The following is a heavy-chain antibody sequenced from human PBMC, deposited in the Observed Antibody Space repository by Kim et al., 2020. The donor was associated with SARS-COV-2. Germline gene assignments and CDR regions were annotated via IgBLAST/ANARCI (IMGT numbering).Heavy chain of an antibody. Sequence: SETLSLTCTVSGGSISSSSYYWGWIRQPPGKGLEWIGSICYIGSTYYNPSLKSPVTISVTTSKNQFSLKLSSVTAAVTAVYYCARHMGASMIIVVICTHFDYWGQGTLVTVSS. CDR2: ICYIGST. J-gene: IGHJ4*02. CDR1: GGSISSSSYY. V-gene: IGHV4-39*01. D-gene: IGHD3-22*01. CDR3: ARHMGASMIIVVICTHFDY.